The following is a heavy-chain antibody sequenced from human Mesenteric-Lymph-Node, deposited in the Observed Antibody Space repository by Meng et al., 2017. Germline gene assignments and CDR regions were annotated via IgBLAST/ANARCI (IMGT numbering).Heavy chain of an antibody. D-gene: IGHD3-10*01. Sequence: GESLKISCAASGFTFSSNYMSWVRQAPGKGLEWVSVIYSGGSTYYADSVKGRFTISSDNSKNTLYLQMNSLGAEDTAVYYCARHQTKTYYYGSGSYYQDAFDIWGQGTMVTVSS. CDR1: GFTFSSNY. CDR3: ARHQTKTYYYGSGSYYQDAFDI. CDR2: IYSGGST. J-gene: IGHJ3*02. V-gene: IGHV3-66*04.